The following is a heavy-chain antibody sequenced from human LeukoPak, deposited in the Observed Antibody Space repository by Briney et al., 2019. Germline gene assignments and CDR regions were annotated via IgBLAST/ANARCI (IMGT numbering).Heavy chain of an antibody. D-gene: IGHD3-3*01. CDR1: GYSISSGYY. Sequence: SETLSLTCTVSGYSISSGYYWGWIQQPPGKGLEWVGSISHRGSTYYNPSLRSRITISLDRSKQKFSLKLTSVTAADTAVYFCARGAEYYAIWRGYAGYSDYWGQGISVTVSS. V-gene: IGHV4-38-2*02. CDR3: ARGAEYYAIWRGYAGYSDY. J-gene: IGHJ4*02. CDR2: ISHRGST.